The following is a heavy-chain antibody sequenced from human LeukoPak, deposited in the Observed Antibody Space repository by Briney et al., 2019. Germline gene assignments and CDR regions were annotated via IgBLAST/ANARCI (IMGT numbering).Heavy chain of an antibody. CDR1: GGSISSGGYY. CDR3: AKGYYDFWSGYSKYGMDV. V-gene: IGHV4-61*08. J-gene: IGHJ6*02. D-gene: IGHD3-3*01. Sequence: SETLSLTCTVSGGSISSGGYYWSRIRQHPGKGLEWIGYIYYSGSTNYNPSLKSRVTISVDTSKNQFSLRLSSVTAADTAVYYCAKGYYDFWSGYSKYGMDVWGQGTTVTVSS. CDR2: IYYSGST.